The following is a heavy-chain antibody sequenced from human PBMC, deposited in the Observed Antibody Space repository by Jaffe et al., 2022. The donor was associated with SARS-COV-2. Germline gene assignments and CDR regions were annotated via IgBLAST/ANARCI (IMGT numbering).Heavy chain of an antibody. CDR1: GGSISSGSYY. D-gene: IGHD5-12*01. CDR2: IYTSGST. Sequence: QVQLQESGPGLVKPSQTLSLTCTVSGGSISSGSYYWSWIRQPAGKGLEWIGRIYTSGSTNYNPSLKSRVTISVDTSKNQFSLKLSSVTAADTAVYYCARESEMATIDYWGQGTLVTVSS. CDR3: ARESEMATIDY. V-gene: IGHV4-61*02. J-gene: IGHJ4*02.